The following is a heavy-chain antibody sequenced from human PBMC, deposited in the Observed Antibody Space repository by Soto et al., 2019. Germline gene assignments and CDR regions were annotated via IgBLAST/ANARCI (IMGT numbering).Heavy chain of an antibody. CDR3: ARDGRVGPGRMDV. D-gene: IGHD1-1*01. CDR2: IYYSGST. CDR1: GGSVSRGSYY. Sequence: SETLCLTWTGSGGSVSRGSYYGSWIRHPPGMGLEWIWYIYYSGSTNYYPSLKSRVTISVDTSKNQFSLKLSSVTAADTAVYYCARDGRVGPGRMDVWGQGTTVTVSS. J-gene: IGHJ6*02. V-gene: IGHV4-61*01.